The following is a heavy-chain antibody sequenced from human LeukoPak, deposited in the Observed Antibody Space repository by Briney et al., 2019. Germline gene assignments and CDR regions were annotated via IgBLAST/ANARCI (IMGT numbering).Heavy chain of an antibody. CDR3: ARGYGDYALPFDY. V-gene: IGHV3-66*01. J-gene: IGHJ4*02. CDR1: GLTVISNY. D-gene: IGHD4-17*01. Sequence: TGGSLRLSCVPSGLTVISNYMSWVRQAPGKGLEWVSVIYSGGSTNYADSVRGRFTISRDTSKNTLYLQMNSLRGEDTAVYYCARGYGDYALPFDYWGQGTLVTVSS. CDR2: IYSGGST.